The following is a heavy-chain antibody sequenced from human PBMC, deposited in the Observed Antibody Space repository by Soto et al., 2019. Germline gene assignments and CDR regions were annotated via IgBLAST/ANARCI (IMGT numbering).Heavy chain of an antibody. CDR1: GGSVWSGSYD. J-gene: IGHJ6*02. V-gene: IGHV4-61*01. D-gene: IGHD6-13*01. CDR2: IYYSGST. CDR3: ARDHLGPGSSWSHYYYYGMDV. Sequence: SETLSLTCAVCGGSVWSGSYDGSLIRQPPGKGLEWIGYIYYSGSTSYNPSLKSRVTISIDTSKNQFSLKLSSVTAADTAFYYCARDHLGPGSSWSHYYYYGMDVWGQGTTVTVSS.